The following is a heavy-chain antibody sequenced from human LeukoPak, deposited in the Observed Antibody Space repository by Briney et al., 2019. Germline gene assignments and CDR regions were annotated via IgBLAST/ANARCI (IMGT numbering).Heavy chain of an antibody. CDR3: ATPSNSSSWYYFDY. J-gene: IGHJ4*02. D-gene: IGHD6-13*01. CDR1: GFTFSSYE. V-gene: IGHV3-48*03. Sequence: LGGSVRLSCAASGFTFSSYEMNWVRQAPGKGLEWVSYISSSGSTIYYADSVKGRFTISRDNSKNTLYLQMNSLRAEDTAVYYCATPSNSSSWYYFDYWGQGTLVTVSS. CDR2: ISSSGSTI.